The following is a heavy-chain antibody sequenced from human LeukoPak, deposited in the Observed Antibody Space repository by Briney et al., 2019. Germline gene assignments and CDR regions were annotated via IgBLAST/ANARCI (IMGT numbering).Heavy chain of an antibody. CDR2: INPSDGST. CDR1: GYTFTTYY. Sequence: GASVTVSCKASGYTFTTYYMHWVRQAPGQGLEWIGIINPSDGSTTYAQSFQGRVIMTRDTSTSIVYMELSSLRSEDTAVYYCARHQGAGEYPFDYWGQGTLVTVAS. D-gene: IGHD3-16*01. J-gene: IGHJ4*02. V-gene: IGHV1-46*01. CDR3: ARHQGAGEYPFDY.